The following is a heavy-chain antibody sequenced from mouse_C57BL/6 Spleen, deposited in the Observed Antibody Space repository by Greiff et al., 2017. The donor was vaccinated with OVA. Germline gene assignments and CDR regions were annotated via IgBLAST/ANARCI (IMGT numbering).Heavy chain of an antibody. CDR2: LYPGNSDT. D-gene: IGHD1-1*01. J-gene: IGHJ3*01. CDR1: GYTFTSYW. Sequence: EVQLQQSGTVLARPGASVKMSCKTSGYTFTSYWMHWVKQRPGQGLEWIGALYPGNSDTSYNQKFKGKAKLTAVTSASTAYMELSSLTNEDSAVYYGTRGAGSSYDWVAYWGQGTLVTVSA. V-gene: IGHV1-5*01. CDR3: TRGAGSSYDWVAY.